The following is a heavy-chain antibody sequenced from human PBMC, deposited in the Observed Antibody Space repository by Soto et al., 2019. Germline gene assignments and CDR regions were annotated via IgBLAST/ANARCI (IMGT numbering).Heavy chain of an antibody. V-gene: IGHV1-46*01. CDR2: INPGGGIA. Sequence: QVDLVQSGAEVKKPGASVTISCKASGSAITRYYIHWVRQAPGRGLEWMGLINPGGGIASYAQKCQDRVTIDKDTSTGTVYMDLRSLRTEDTAVYYCARDTSGWSLNGLDVWGQGTTVNVSS. CDR3: ARDTSGWSLNGLDV. CDR1: GSAITRYY. D-gene: IGHD6-19*01. J-gene: IGHJ6*02.